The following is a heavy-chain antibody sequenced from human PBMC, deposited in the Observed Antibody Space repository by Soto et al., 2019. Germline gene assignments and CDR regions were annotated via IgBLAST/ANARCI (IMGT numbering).Heavy chain of an antibody. J-gene: IGHJ6*03. D-gene: IGHD3-10*01. V-gene: IGHV1-18*01. CDR2: VSAYNGNT. Sequence: QIQLVQSGAEVKKPGASVKVSCKASGYTFINYGISWVRQAPGQGLEWVGWVSAYNGNTNYAQSLQGRVTLTTETSTSTAYMELRSLTSDDTAVYFSARGDYYGSGTLLNTDNFYMDVWGKGTTVIVSS. CDR1: GYTFINYG. CDR3: ARGDYYGSGTLLNTDNFYMDV.